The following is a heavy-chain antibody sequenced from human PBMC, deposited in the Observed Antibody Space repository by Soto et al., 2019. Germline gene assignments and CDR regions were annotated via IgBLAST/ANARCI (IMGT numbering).Heavy chain of an antibody. D-gene: IGHD1-26*01. J-gene: IGHJ4*02. V-gene: IGHV3-23*01. CDR1: GCTFSTYA. CDR3: ALRKTGSYFDY. CDR2: ISGSGGST. Sequence: PLWSRRLSCEGAGCTFSTYARSCFRHAPAKGLEWVSAISGSGGSTYYTDSVKGRFTISRDNSKNTLNLQMNPLRAEDPAPYYCALRKTGSYFDYWGQGSLVTASS.